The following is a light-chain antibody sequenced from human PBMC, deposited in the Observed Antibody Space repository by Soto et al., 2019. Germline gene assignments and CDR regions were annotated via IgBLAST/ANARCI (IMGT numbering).Light chain of an antibody. CDR2: RGT. CDR3: CSSAPESTYV. CDR1: SSDVGAYDA. J-gene: IGLJ1*01. V-gene: IGLV2-23*01. Sequence: QSVLTQPASVSGSPGQSITISCTVPSSDVGAYDAVSWYQQYPGKAPQVIIYRGTKRPSGVSSRFSGSVSGNTASLTVSGLQSEDEAEYFCCSSAPESTYVFGTGTKVTVL.